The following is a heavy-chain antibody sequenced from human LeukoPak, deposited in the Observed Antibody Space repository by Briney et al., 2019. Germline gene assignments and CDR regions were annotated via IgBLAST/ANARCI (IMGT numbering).Heavy chain of an antibody. D-gene: IGHD5-18*01. CDR1: GYTFTGYY. Sequence: GASVKVSCKASGYTFTGYYLHWVRQAPGQGLEWMGWLNPKTGGTSYAQKFQGRVTMTRDTSISTVNMELGRLTSDDTAVYYCARATAENDHWGQGTLVTVSS. V-gene: IGHV1-2*02. J-gene: IGHJ4*02. CDR2: LNPKTGGT. CDR3: ARATAENDH.